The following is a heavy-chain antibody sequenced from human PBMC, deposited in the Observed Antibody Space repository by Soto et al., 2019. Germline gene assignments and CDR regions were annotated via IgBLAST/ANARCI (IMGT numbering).Heavy chain of an antibody. Sequence: QVQLEQSGAEVKKPGSSVKVSCKASGGTLSDHGVAWLRQAPGQGLEWMGGTIPVFNAPKYAPKLQGRVTIAADKSTNIDYMELSSLRSEDTTLYYCARVIFHSGNHYTAPSAFEIWGQGTMVILSS. V-gene: IGHV1-69*06. D-gene: IGHD3-10*01. CDR3: ARVIFHSGNHYTAPSAFEI. CDR2: TIPVFNAP. J-gene: IGHJ3*02. CDR1: GGTLSDHG.